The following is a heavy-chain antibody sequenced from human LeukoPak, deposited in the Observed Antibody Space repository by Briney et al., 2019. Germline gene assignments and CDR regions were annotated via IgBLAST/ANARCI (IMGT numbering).Heavy chain of an antibody. CDR3: AKNWVASSWFNWFDP. J-gene: IGHJ5*02. Sequence: GGSLRLSCAASGFTFSSYAMSWVRQAPGKGLEWVSAISGSVGSTHYADSVKGRFTISRDNSKNTLYLQMNSLRAEDTAVYYCAKNWVASSWFNWFDPWGQGTMVTVSS. D-gene: IGHD6-13*01. CDR1: GFTFSSYA. V-gene: IGHV3-23*01. CDR2: ISGSVGST.